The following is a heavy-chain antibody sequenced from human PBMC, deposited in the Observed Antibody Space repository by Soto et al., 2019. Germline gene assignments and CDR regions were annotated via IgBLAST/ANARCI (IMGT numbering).Heavy chain of an antibody. Sequence: PGGSLRLSCAASGFIFRSYWMTWVRQAPGKGLEWVAKIKEDGREKGYVDSVKGRFTISRDNAENSLFLQMNSLRVEDTAVYYCARDPYFGAFDIWGLGTMVTVSS. CDR2: IKEDGREK. D-gene: IGHD3-9*01. CDR3: ARDPYFGAFDI. J-gene: IGHJ3*02. V-gene: IGHV3-7*01. CDR1: GFIFRSYW.